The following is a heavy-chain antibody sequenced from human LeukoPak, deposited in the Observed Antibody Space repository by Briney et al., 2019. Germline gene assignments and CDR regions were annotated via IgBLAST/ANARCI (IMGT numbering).Heavy chain of an antibody. CDR2: IYTSGST. J-gene: IGHJ6*03. CDR3: ARARLLWFGELSLLTMDV. Sequence: SETLSLTCTVSGGSISSYYWSWIRQPAGKGLEWIGRIYTSGSTNYNPSLKSRVTMSVDTSKNQFSLKLSSVTAADTAVYYCARARLLWFGELSLLTMDVWGKGTTVTVSS. V-gene: IGHV4-4*07. D-gene: IGHD3-10*01. CDR1: GGSISSYY.